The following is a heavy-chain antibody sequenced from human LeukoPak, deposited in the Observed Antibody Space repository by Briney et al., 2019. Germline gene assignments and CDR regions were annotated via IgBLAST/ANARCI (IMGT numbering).Heavy chain of an antibody. V-gene: IGHV3-43*02. CDR3: AKGTHFSSSWYRVLGYYGMDV. D-gene: IGHD6-13*01. Sequence: PGGSLRLSCAASGLTFDDYAMHWVRQAPGKGLEWVSLISGDGGSTYYADSVKGRFTISRDNSKNSLYLQMNSLRTEDTALYYCAKGTHFSSSWYRVLGYYGMDVWGQGTTVTVSS. CDR1: GLTFDDYA. J-gene: IGHJ6*02. CDR2: ISGDGGST.